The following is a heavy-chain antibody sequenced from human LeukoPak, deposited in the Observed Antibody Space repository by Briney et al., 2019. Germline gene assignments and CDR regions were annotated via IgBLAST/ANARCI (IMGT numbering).Heavy chain of an antibody. D-gene: IGHD3-9*01. CDR1: GDSVSSNSAA. Sequence: SQTLSLTCAISGDSVSSNSAAWNWIRQSPSRGLEWRGRTYYRSKWYNDYAVSVKSRITINPDTSKNQFSLQLNSVTPEDTAVYYCARVTVGYDILTGYWEYGMDVWGKGTTVTVSS. V-gene: IGHV6-1*01. CDR3: ARVTVGYDILTGYWEYGMDV. CDR2: TYYRSKWYN. J-gene: IGHJ6*01.